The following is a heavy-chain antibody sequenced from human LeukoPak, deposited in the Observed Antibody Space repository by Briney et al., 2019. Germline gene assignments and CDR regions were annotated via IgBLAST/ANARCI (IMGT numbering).Heavy chain of an antibody. Sequence: SETLSLTCTISGGSFSGYYWSWIRQSPGKGLEWVGCIYYGGSNQYNPSLKSRVSISLETSKNQFSLKLSSVTAADTAVYYCAIIPPGYSYGFDYWGQGTLVTVSS. CDR1: GGSFSGYY. J-gene: IGHJ4*02. V-gene: IGHV4-59*08. CDR2: IYYGGSN. CDR3: AIIPPGYSYGFDY. D-gene: IGHD5-18*01.